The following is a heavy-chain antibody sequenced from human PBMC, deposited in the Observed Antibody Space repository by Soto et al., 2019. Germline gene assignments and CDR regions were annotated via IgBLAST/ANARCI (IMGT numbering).Heavy chain of an antibody. CDR3: ARDTAYYDILTVSLLGPRYYGMDV. CDR2: IYSGGST. CDR1: GFSVGSSY. D-gene: IGHD3-9*01. Sequence: GGSLRLSCAASGFSVGSSYMSWVRQAPGQGLEWVLVIYSGGSTYYADSVKGRFTISRDNSKNTLYLQMNSLRAEDTAVYYCARDTAYYDILTVSLLGPRYYGMDVWGQGTTVTVSS. J-gene: IGHJ6*01. V-gene: IGHV3-53*05.